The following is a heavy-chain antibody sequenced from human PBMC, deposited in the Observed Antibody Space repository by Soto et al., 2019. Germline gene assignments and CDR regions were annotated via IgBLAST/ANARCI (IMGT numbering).Heavy chain of an antibody. J-gene: IGHJ4*02. Sequence: PGGSLRLSCAASGFTFSSYSMNWVRQAPGKGLEWVSSISSSSSYIYYADSVKGRFTISRDNAKNSLYLQMNSLRAEDTAVYYCARDPVLRYFDWLLAPAHFDYWGQGTLVTVSS. D-gene: IGHD3-9*01. CDR2: ISSSSSYI. CDR1: GFTFSSYS. V-gene: IGHV3-21*01. CDR3: ARDPVLRYFDWLLAPAHFDY.